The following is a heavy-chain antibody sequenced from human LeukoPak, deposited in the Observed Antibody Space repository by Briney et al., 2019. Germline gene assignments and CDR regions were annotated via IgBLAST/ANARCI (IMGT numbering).Heavy chain of an antibody. CDR1: GFTFSIYA. J-gene: IGHJ6*02. V-gene: IGHV3-23*01. D-gene: IGHD2-2*01. CDR2: ISIST. Sequence: GGSLRLSCAASGFTFSIYAMSWVRQAPGKGLEWVSAISISTYYADSVKGRFTISRDNSKNTLYLQMNSLRAEDTAVYYCARYCITTSCRVQYYAMDVWGQGTTVTVSS. CDR3: ARYCITTSCRVQYYAMDV.